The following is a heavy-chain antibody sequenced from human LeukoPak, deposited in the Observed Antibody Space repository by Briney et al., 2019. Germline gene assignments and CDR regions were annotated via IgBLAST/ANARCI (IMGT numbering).Heavy chain of an antibody. D-gene: IGHD3-22*01. J-gene: IGHJ4*02. V-gene: IGHV3-23*01. CDR2: ISGSGGSS. Sequence: PGGSLRPSCAASGFTFSSYGMNWVRQAPGKGLEWVSVISGSGGSSYYADSVKGRFTISRDNSKNTLYLQMNSLRVEDTATYYCASNFGSSGYYSGFDYWGQGILVTVSS. CDR1: GFTFSSYG. CDR3: ASNFGSSGYYSGFDY.